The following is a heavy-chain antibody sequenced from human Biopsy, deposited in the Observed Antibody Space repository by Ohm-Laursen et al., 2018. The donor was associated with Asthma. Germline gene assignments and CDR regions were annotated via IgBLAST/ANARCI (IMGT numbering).Heavy chain of an antibody. CDR3: AKDVFPGWELRRGPDY. Sequence: RSLRLSCAASGFTFSNYGMHWVRQAPGKGLDWVAVISFDGSNKNYTDSVKGRFTISRDNSRNTLHLQMNSLRAEDTAVYYCAKDVFPGWELRRGPDYWGQRTLGTVSS. D-gene: IGHD1-26*01. V-gene: IGHV3-30*18. CDR2: ISFDGSNK. J-gene: IGHJ4*02. CDR1: GFTFSNYG.